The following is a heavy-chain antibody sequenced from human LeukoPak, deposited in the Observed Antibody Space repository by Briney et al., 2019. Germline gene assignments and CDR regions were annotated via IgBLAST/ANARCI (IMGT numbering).Heavy chain of an antibody. CDR1: RGTFSSYA. CDR3: ARGGFWFGSGYYYYFDY. J-gene: IGHJ4*02. Sequence: GASVKVSCMASRGTFSSYAISWVRQAPGQGLEWMGRIIPIFGTANYAQKFQGRVTITADESTSTAYMELSSLRSEDTAVYYCARGGFWFGSGYYYYFDYWGQGTLVTV. D-gene: IGHD3-3*01. CDR2: IIPIFGTA. V-gene: IGHV1-69*13.